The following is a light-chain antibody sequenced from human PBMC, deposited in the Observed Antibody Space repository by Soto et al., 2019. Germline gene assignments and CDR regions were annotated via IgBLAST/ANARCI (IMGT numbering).Light chain of an antibody. CDR3: QQTNRFPLN. Sequence: DIQLTQSPSSVSASVGDTVTLTCRADQTFSSLLAWYQHKPGKPPKLLIYAPSTLQNGVPSRFSGSGSGTVFTLTITSLQPEDSATYYCQQTNRFPLNFGGGTNVEIK. V-gene: IGKV1D-12*01. CDR1: QTFSSL. CDR2: APS. J-gene: IGKJ4*01.